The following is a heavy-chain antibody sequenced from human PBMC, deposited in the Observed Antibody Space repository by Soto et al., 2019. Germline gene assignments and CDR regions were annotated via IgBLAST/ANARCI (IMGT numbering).Heavy chain of an antibody. CDR1: GYTFTSYA. J-gene: IGHJ4*02. CDR2: INAGNGNT. D-gene: IGHD3-22*01. CDR3: ARDELPQYYYDSSGYYYGPFDY. V-gene: IGHV1-3*01. Sequence: ASVKVSCKASGYTFTSYAMHWVRQAPGQRLEWMGWINAGNGNTKYSQKFQGRVTITRDTSASTAYMELSSLRSEDTAVYYCARDELPQYYYDSSGYYYGPFDYWGQGTLVTVSS.